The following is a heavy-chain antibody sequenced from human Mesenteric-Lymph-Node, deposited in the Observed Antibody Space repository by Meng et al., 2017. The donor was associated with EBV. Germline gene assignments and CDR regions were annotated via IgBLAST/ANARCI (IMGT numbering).Heavy chain of an antibody. V-gene: IGHV1-3*01. Sequence: QVQLVQSGAEVKKPGASVKISCKASGYTFSYHAIHWVRQAPGQGLEWMGWINGGQGNAKYSQTFRDRVTITRGTSASTAYMELHNLKSEDTAVFYCARDTGSPTGEFDYWGQGTLVTVSS. D-gene: IGHD1-26*01. CDR2: INGGQGNA. CDR3: ARDTGSPTGEFDY. J-gene: IGHJ4*02. CDR1: GYTFSYHA.